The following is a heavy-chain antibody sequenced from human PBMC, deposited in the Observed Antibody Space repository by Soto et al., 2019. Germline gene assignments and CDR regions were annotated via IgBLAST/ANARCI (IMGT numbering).Heavy chain of an antibody. CDR2: TYYRTKWNN. Sequence: PSRTLSLTCAISGYSLSSNGVAWKGMSQSPARGGQWLRRTYYRTKWNNDYAVSVKGRITINHDTSKNQFSMQPNSVTPENTAVYYGARGDAGTMEVWGQGTTVTVSS. CDR1: GYSLSSNGVA. CDR3: ARGDAGTMEV. D-gene: IGHD1-1*01. V-gene: IGHV6-1*01. J-gene: IGHJ6*02.